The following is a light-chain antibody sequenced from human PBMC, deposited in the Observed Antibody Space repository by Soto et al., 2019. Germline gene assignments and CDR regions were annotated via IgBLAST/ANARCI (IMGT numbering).Light chain of an antibody. J-gene: IGLJ2*01. CDR3: QSYDSSLSGVV. CDR2: GNS. CDR1: SSNIGAGYD. V-gene: IGLV1-40*01. Sequence: QLVLTQPPSVSGAPGQSVTISCTGSSSNIGAGYDVHWYQQLPGTAPKLLIYGNSNRPSGVPDRFSGSKSGTSASLAITGLQAEDEADYYCQSYDSSLSGVVFGGGTKLTVL.